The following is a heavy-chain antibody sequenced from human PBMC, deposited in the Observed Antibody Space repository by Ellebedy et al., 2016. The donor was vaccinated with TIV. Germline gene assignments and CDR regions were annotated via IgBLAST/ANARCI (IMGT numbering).Heavy chain of an antibody. J-gene: IGHJ4*02. Sequence: SLKISXVASGFKFSDYAMHWVRQAPRKGLEWVSRIIWNSEIRDYAVSVKGRFTISRDNAKNSLYLHMDSLTEEDTALYYCAKDIRSSGLIDYWGQGTLVTVSS. CDR1: GFKFSDYA. CDR2: IIWNSEIR. D-gene: IGHD6-19*01. V-gene: IGHV3-9*01. CDR3: AKDIRSSGLIDY.